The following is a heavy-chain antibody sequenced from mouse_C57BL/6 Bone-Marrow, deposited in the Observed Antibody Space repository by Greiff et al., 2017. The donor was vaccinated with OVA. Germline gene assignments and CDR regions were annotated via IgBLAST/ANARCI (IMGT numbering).Heavy chain of an antibody. D-gene: IGHD1-1*01. Sequence: ESGPGLVKPSQSLSLTCSVTGYSITSGYYWNWIRQFPGNKLEWMGYISYDGSNNYNPSLKNRISITRDTSKNQFFLKLNSVTTEDTATYYCASSSYVFAYCGQGTLVTVSA. CDR1: GYSITSGYY. J-gene: IGHJ3*01. V-gene: IGHV3-6*01. CDR3: ASSSYVFAY. CDR2: ISYDGSN.